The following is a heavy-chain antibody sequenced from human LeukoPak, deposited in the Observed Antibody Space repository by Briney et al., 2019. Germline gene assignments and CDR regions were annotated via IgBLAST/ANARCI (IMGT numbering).Heavy chain of an antibody. D-gene: IGHD7-27*01. CDR3: ARRWANWGLVDY. Sequence: SETLSLTCTVSGGSIIGCYWSWIRQPPGKGLEWIGYIYYSGSTNYNPSLKSRVTISVDTSKNQFSLKLSSVTAADTAVYYCARRWANWGLVDYWGQGTLVTVSS. V-gene: IGHV4-59*08. J-gene: IGHJ4*02. CDR2: IYYSGST. CDR1: GGSIIGCY.